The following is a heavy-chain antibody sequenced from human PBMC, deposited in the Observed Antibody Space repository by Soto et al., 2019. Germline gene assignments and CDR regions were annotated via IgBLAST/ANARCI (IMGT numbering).Heavy chain of an antibody. CDR2: ISRYGDIT. D-gene: IGHD3-22*01. Sequence: EVQLLESGGDLIQPGGFPRLSCAASGFTFNIYAMTWVRQAPGKGLEWVSAISRYGDITYYADSVEGRFTISRDNSKNTLYLQMNSLRAEDTAVYYCAKDRYLDHDSRGYLFDNWGQGTLVTVSS. CDR3: AKDRYLDHDSRGYLFDN. V-gene: IGHV3-23*01. J-gene: IGHJ4*02. CDR1: GFTFNIYA.